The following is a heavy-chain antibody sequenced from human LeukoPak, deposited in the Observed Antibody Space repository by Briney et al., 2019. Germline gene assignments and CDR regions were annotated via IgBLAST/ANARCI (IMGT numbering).Heavy chain of an antibody. Sequence: PGGSLRLSCAASGFTFSSYWMHWVHQAPGKGLVWVSRINSDGSSTSYADSVKGRFTISRDNAKNTLYLQMNSLRAEDTAVYYCAREPGYCSSTSCYTGDYWGQGTLVTVSP. J-gene: IGHJ4*02. D-gene: IGHD2-2*02. CDR3: AREPGYCSSTSCYTGDY. CDR1: GFTFSSYW. V-gene: IGHV3-74*01. CDR2: INSDGSST.